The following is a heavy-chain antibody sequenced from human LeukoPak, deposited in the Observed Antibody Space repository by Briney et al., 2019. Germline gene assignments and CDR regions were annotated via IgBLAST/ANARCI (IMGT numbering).Heavy chain of an antibody. J-gene: IGHJ5*02. CDR3: AGLLNGGASHWFDP. Sequence: PSETLSLTCTVSGASISNTGYYWGWLRQPPGKGVEWIGNIYHSGSTYYSPSLKSRVTLSVDTSKNQFSLKLSSVTAADTAVYYCAGLLNGGASHWFDPWGQGTLVTVSS. CDR1: GASISNTGYY. D-gene: IGHD7-27*01. V-gene: IGHV4-39*01. CDR2: IYHSGST.